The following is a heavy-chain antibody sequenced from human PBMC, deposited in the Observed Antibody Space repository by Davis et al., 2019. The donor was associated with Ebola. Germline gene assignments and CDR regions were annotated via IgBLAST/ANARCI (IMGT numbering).Heavy chain of an antibody. V-gene: IGHV1-18*01. Sequence: AASVKVSCKAFGYTLTTFGISWVRQAPGQGLEWLGWISTYSGVTNLAHKFQGRVTMTADKSTGTAYLDMRRLTSDDAAVYYCVRAQWLTRGGMDVWGNGTTISV. CDR2: ISTYSGVT. CDR1: GYTLTTFG. J-gene: IGHJ6*04. CDR3: VRAQWLTRGGMDV. D-gene: IGHD6-19*01.